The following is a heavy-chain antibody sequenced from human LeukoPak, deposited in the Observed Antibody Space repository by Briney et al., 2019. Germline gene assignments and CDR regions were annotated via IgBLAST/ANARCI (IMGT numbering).Heavy chain of an antibody. CDR2: INHSGST. Sequence: SENLSLTCAVYGGSFSGYYWSWIRQPPGKGLEWIGEINHSGSTNYNPSLKSRVTISVDTSKNQFSLKLSSVTAADTAVYYCAKGLAGGFDYWGQGTLVTVSS. CDR1: GGSFSGYY. CDR3: AKGLAGGFDY. D-gene: IGHD1-26*01. V-gene: IGHV4-34*01. J-gene: IGHJ4*02.